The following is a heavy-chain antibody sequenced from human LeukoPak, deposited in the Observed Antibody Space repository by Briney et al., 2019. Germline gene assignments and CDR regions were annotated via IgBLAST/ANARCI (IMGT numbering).Heavy chain of an antibody. CDR2: ISANGGST. D-gene: IGHD5-12*01. J-gene: IGHJ4*02. V-gene: IGHV3-23*01. CDR1: GFTFNNYA. CDR3: AKDRVWATSPRTIDY. Sequence: GGSPRLSCVASGFTFNNYAMNWVRQAPGKGLEWVSGISANGGSTYYADSVKGRFTISRDNSKSTLYVQMNSLRAEDTAIYYCAKDRVWATSPRTIDYWGQGTLVTVSS.